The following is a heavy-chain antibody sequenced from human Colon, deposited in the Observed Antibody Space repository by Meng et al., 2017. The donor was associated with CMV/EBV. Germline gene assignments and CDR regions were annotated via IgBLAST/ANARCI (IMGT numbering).Heavy chain of an antibody. Sequence: QVQLGQSGGGLVEPGASLRRSCAASGFIFSDYYMTWIREAPGKGLEWVSYISPTGSDTNYADSVRGRFTISRDNAKNSLFLQMSSLTAEDTAVYYCVKGHTMINPWGQGTLVTVSS. CDR1: GFIFSDYY. CDR2: ISPTGSDT. V-gene: IGHV3-11*05. CDR3: VKGHTMINP. D-gene: IGHD3-16*01. J-gene: IGHJ5*02.